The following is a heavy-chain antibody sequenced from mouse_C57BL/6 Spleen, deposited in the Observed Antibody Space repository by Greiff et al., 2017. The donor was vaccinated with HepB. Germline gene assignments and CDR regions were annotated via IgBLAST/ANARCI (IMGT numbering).Heavy chain of an antibody. CDR2: IYPGDGDT. V-gene: IGHV1-82*01. D-gene: IGHD3-2*02. Sequence: VKLQESGPELVKPGASVKISCKASGYAFSSSWMNWVKQRPGKGLEWIGRIYPGDGDTNYNGKFKGKATMTADKSSSTAYMQLSSLTSEDSAVYFCAKSGTAQSYYYAMDYWGQGTSVTVSS. CDR3: AKSGTAQSYYYAMDY. J-gene: IGHJ4*01. CDR1: GYAFSSSW.